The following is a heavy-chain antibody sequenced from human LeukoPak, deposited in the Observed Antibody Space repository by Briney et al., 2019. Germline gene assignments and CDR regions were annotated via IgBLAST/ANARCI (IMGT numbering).Heavy chain of an antibody. CDR3: ARHGAAANLGPEK. CDR2: IYPGDSET. V-gene: IGHV5-51*01. Sequence: GESLKISCKDSGHSFTSYWIGWVRQMPGKGLEWMGIIYPGDSETRYSPSFQGQVTISADKSISTAYLQWSSLKASDTAMYYCARHGAAANLGPEKWGQGTLVTVSS. CDR1: GHSFTSYW. J-gene: IGHJ4*02. D-gene: IGHD6-13*01.